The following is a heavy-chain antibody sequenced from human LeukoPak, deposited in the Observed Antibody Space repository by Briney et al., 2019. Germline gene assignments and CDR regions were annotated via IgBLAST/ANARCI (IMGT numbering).Heavy chain of an antibody. V-gene: IGHV4-39*07. D-gene: IGHD1-26*01. CDR1: GGSIISDSYN. CDR2: IYHSGTT. CDR3: ARIMLSWRELDC. J-gene: IGHJ4*02. Sequence: PSETLSLTCTVSGGSIISDSYNWGWIRQSPGRGLEWIGTIYHSGTTYYNPSLKSRGIISVETSKNQFSLKLSSVTAADTAVYYCARIMLSWRELDCWGQGTLVTVSS.